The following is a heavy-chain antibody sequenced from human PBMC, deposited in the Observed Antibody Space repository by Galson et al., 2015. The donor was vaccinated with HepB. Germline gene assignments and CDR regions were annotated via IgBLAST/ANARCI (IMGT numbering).Heavy chain of an antibody. V-gene: IGHV1-18*04. D-gene: IGHD3-22*01. J-gene: IGHJ6*02. CDR1: GYTFTSYG. CDR3: ARDRGDYYDSSGYYFVGVLNYYGMDV. CDR2: ISAYNGNT. Sequence: SVKVSCKASGYTFTSYGISWVRQAPGQGLEWMGWISAYNGNTNYAQKLQGRVTMTTDTSTSTAYMELRSLRSDDTAVYYCARDRGDYYDSSGYYFVGVLNYYGMDVWGQGTTVTVSS.